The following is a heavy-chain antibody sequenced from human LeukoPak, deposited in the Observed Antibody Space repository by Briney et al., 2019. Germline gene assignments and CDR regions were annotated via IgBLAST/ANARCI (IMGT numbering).Heavy chain of an antibody. D-gene: IGHD1-14*01. CDR3: ARDAGDTTAFDI. CDR2: IYSSGSA. V-gene: IGHV4-39*07. CDR1: GGSISSSSYY. Sequence: SETLSLTCTVSGGSISSSSYYWGWIRQPPGKGLEWIGRIYSSGSANYNPSLKSRDTISVDTSKNQFSLKLSSVTAADTAVYYCARDAGDTTAFDIWGQGTMVTVSS. J-gene: IGHJ3*02.